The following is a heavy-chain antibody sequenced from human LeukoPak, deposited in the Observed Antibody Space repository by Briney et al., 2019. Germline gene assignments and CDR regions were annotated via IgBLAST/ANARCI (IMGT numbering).Heavy chain of an antibody. CDR3: AREYCSSNRCSGGWWFDP. CDR1: GYTLIELS. V-gene: IGHV1-24*01. J-gene: IGHJ5*02. D-gene: IGHD2-2*01. CDR2: FDPEDGET. Sequence: GASVKVSCKVSGYTLIELSMHWVRQAPGKGLEWMGGFDPEDGETIYAQKFQGRVTMTEDTSTDTAYMELSSLRSEDTAVYYCAREYCSSNRCSGGWWFDPWGQGTLVTVSS.